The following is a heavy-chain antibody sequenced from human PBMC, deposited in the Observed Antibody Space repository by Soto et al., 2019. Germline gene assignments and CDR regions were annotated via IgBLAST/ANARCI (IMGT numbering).Heavy chain of an antibody. CDR2: ISRSGDTI. Sequence: GGSLRLSCAVSGFRLSDYEMSWIRQAPGKRPEWVSFISRSGDTIYYVDSVKGRFSISRDNAKNSVYLQVRSLRVEDTAAYFCARGSGWFEEDVFDLGGKGTMVAVPS. CDR3: ARGSGWFEEDVFDL. V-gene: IGHV3-11*01. CDR1: GFRLSDYE. D-gene: IGHD3-22*01. J-gene: IGHJ3*01.